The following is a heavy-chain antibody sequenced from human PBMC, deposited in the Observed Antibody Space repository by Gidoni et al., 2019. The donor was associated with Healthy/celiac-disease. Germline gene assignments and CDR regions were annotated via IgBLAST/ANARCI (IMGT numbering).Heavy chain of an antibody. CDR2: ISYDGSNK. CDR1: GFPFSSYG. Sequence: QVQLVESGGGVVQPGSSLGLSCAASGFPFSSYGMHWVRQAPGKGLEWVAVISYDGSNKYYADSVKGRFTISRDNSKNTLYLQMNSLRAEDTAVYYCAKSIVATIGGVDYWGQGTLVTVSS. J-gene: IGHJ4*02. V-gene: IGHV3-30*18. D-gene: IGHD5-12*01. CDR3: AKSIVATIGGVDY.